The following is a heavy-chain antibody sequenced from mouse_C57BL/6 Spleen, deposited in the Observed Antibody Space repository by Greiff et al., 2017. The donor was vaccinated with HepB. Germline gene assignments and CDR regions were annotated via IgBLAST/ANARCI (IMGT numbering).Heavy chain of an antibody. D-gene: IGHD1-1*01. CDR3: GRENYGSRTGFAY. Sequence: EVQRVESEGGLVQPGSSMKLSCTASGFTFSDYYMAWVRQVPEKGLEWVANINYDGSSTYYLDSLKSRFIISRDNAKNILYLQRSSLTSEDTATYYCGRENYGSRTGFAYWGQGTMVTVSA. CDR2: INYDGSST. CDR1: GFTFSDYY. J-gene: IGHJ3*01. V-gene: IGHV5-16*01.